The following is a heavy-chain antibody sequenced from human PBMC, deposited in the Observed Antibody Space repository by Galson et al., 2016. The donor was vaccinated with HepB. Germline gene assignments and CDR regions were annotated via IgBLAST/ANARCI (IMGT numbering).Heavy chain of an antibody. Sequence: SLRLSCAASGFTFSSYAMSWVRQAPGKGLEWVSGIRASGRPSYHTDSVKGRFTISRDSSKNTLYLQMNSLRAEDTAVYYCAKDRGLHHWFFDLWGRGTPVTVSS. CDR3: AKDRGLHHWFFDL. V-gene: IGHV3-23*01. D-gene: IGHD2-15*01. CDR2: IRASGRPS. CDR1: GFTFSSYA. J-gene: IGHJ2*01.